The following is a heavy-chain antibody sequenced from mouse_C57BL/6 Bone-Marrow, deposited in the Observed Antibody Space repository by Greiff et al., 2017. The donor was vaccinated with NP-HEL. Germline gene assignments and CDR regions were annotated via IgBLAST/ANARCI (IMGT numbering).Heavy chain of an antibody. J-gene: IGHJ3*01. CDR3: ASLFDAWFAY. CDR1: GYTFTSYG. Sequence: VKLQESGAELARPGASVKLSCKASGYTFTSYGISWVKQRTGQGLEWIGEIYPRSGNTYYNEKFKGKATLTADKSSSTAYMELRSLTSEDSAVYFCASLFDAWFAYWGQGTLVTVSA. CDR2: IYPRSGNT. V-gene: IGHV1-81*01.